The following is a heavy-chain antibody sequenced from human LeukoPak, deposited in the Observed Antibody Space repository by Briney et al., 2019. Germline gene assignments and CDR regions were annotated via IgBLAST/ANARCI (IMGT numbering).Heavy chain of an antibody. CDR2: ISGSGGST. V-gene: IGHV3-23*01. CDR3: AKGEGSGESYYYYYGMDV. CDR1: GFTFSSYA. Sequence: RGGSLRLSCAASGFTFSSYAMSWVRQAPGKGLEWVSAISGSGGSTYYADSVKGRFTISRDNSKNTLYLQMNSLRAEDTAVYYCAKGEGSGESYYYYYGMDVWGKGTTVTVSS. J-gene: IGHJ6*04. D-gene: IGHD3-10*01.